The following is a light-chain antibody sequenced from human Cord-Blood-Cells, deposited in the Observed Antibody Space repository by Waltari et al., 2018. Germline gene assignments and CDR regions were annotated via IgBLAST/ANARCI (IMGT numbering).Light chain of an antibody. CDR3: CSYAGSSTYV. CDR1: SSDVGSYHL. Sequence: QSALTQPASVSGSHGQSLTISCTGTSSDVGSYHLVSWYQQHPGKAPKLMIYEGSKRPSGVSKRFSGSKSGNTASLTISGLQAEDEADYYCCSYAGSSTYVFGTGTKVTVL. V-gene: IGLV2-23*01. CDR2: EGS. J-gene: IGLJ1*01.